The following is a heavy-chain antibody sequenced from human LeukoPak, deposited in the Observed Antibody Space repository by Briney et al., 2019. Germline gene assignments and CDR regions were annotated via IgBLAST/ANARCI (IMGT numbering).Heavy chain of an antibody. CDR3: ARDLYCSGGSCYSDYFDY. CDR2: ISYDGSNK. Sequence: GGSLRLSCAASGFTFSSYAMHWVRQAPGKGLEWVAVISYDGSNKYYADSVEGRFTISRDNSKNTLYLQMNSLRAEDTAVYYCARDLYCSGGSCYSDYFDYWGQGTLVTVSS. D-gene: IGHD2-15*01. V-gene: IGHV3-30-3*01. CDR1: GFTFSSYA. J-gene: IGHJ4*02.